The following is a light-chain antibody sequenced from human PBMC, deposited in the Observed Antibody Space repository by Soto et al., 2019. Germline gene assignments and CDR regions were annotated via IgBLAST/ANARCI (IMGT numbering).Light chain of an antibody. CDR2: GNN. J-gene: IGLJ3*02. CDR1: SSNIGAGFD. V-gene: IGLV1-40*01. CDR3: QSYDSSLSAWV. Sequence: QSVLTQPPSVSGAPGQRVTISCTGTSSNIGAGFDVHWYQQLPGTAPKLFIYGNNNRPSGVPDRFSGSKSGTSASLAITGLQAEDEADYYCQSYDSSLSAWVFGGGTKLTVL.